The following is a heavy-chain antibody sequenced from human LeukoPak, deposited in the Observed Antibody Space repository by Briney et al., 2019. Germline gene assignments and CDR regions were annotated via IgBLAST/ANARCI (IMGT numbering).Heavy chain of an antibody. CDR2: IIPIFGTA. J-gene: IGHJ3*02. CDR3: ARGQSYYDSSAYYYEGDAFDI. CDR1: GGTFSSYA. V-gene: IGHV1-69*13. Sequence: GASVKVSCKASGGTFSSYAISWVRQAPGQGLEWMGGIIPIFGTANYAQKFQGRVTITADESTGTAYMELSSLRSEDTAVYYCARGQSYYDSSAYYYEGDAFDIWGQGTMVTVSS. D-gene: IGHD3-22*01.